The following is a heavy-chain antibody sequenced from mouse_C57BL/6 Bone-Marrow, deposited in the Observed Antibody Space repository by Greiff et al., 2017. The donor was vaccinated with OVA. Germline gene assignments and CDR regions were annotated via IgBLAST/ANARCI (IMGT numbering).Heavy chain of an antibody. J-gene: IGHJ3*01. V-gene: IGHV1-82*01. Sequence: QVQLQQSGPELVKPGASVKISCKASGYAFSSSWMNWVKQRPGKGLEWIGRIYPGDGDPNYNGKFKGKATLTADKSSSTAYMQRSSLTSEDSAVYVCARDGRLRLRFAYWGQGTLVTVSA. CDR1: GYAFSSSW. CDR2: IYPGDGDP. D-gene: IGHD2-4*01. CDR3: ARDGRLRLRFAY.